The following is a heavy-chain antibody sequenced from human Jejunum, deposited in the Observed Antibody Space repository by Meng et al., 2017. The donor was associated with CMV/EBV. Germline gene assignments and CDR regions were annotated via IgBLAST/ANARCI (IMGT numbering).Heavy chain of an antibody. D-gene: IGHD2-15*01. CDR2: IYYSGST. CDR1: C. V-gene: IGHV4-31*02. CDR3: ARDEGEDLGYCSGGSCYSEVGFDY. J-gene: IGHJ4*02. Sequence: CWDWIRQHPGKGLEWIGYIYYSGSTYYNPSLKSRVTISIDTSKNQFSLKLSSVTAADTAVYYCARDEGEDLGYCSGGSCYSEVGFDYWGQGTLVTVSS.